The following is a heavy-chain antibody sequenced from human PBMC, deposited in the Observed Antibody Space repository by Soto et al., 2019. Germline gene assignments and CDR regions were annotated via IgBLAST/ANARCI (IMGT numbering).Heavy chain of an antibody. D-gene: IGHD5-18*01. CDR2: IKQDGSAK. CDR1: GFTFSSYW. V-gene: IGHV3-7*01. Sequence: EVQLVESGGGLVQPGGSLRLSCAASGFTFSSYWMSWVRQAPGKGLDWVANIKQDGSAKYYVDSVKGRFTISRDNAKNSLYVQMNGLRAEDTAVYYRASAPNSQIQLWLPGLYGMDVWGQGTTVTVSS. J-gene: IGHJ6*02. CDR3: ASAPNSQIQLWLPGLYGMDV.